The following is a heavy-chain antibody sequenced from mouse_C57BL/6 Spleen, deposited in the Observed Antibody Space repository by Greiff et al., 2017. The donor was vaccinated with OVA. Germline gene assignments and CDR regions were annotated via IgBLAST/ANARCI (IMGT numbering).Heavy chain of an antibody. D-gene: IGHD3-2*02. Sequence: EVKLQQSGPELVKPGASVKISCKASGYTFTDYYMNWVKQSHGKSLEWIGDINPNNGGTSYNQKFKGKATLTVDKSSSTAYMELRSLTSEDSAVYYCAIDSSGYVAAYWGQGTLVTVSA. CDR3: AIDSSGYVAAY. CDR1: GYTFTDYY. V-gene: IGHV1-26*01. CDR2: INPNNGGT. J-gene: IGHJ3*01.